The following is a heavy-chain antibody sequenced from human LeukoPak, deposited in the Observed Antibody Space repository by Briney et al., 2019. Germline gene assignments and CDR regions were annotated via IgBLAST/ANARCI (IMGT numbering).Heavy chain of an antibody. D-gene: IGHD6-19*01. CDR3: ARDGLIEYSSGWYGY. V-gene: IGHV3-30*04. CDR1: GFTFSSYA. CDR2: ISYDGSNK. Sequence: GGSLRLSCAASGFTFSSYAMHWVRQAPGKGLEWVAVISYDGSNKYYADSVKGRFTISRDNSKNTLYLQMDSLRAEDTAVYYCARDGLIEYSSGWYGYWGQGTLVTVSS. J-gene: IGHJ4*02.